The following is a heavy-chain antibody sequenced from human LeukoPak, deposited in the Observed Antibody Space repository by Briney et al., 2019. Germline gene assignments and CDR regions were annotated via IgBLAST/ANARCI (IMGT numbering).Heavy chain of an antibody. J-gene: IGHJ4*02. D-gene: IGHD3-22*01. CDR1: GGTFSTYV. CDR3: ARDAAIYDSSGYYYLW. Sequence: ASVKVSCKASGGTFSTYVISWVRQASGQGLEWMGGITPIFGTAKYAQKFQGRVTITADESTSTAYMELSSLRSEDTAVYYCARDAAIYDSSGYYYLWWGQGTLVTASS. V-gene: IGHV1-69*13. CDR2: ITPIFGTA.